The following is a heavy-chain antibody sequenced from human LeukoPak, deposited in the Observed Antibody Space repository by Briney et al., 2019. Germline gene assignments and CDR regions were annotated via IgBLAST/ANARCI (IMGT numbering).Heavy chain of an antibody. CDR1: GGSFSGYY. J-gene: IGHJ4*02. CDR2: INHSGST. CDR3: ARVRGSGLDY. D-gene: IGHD2-15*01. V-gene: IGHV4-34*01. Sequence: PSETLSLTCAVYGGSFSGYYWSWIRQPPGKGLEWIGEINHSGSTNYNPSLKSRVTISVDTSKNQFSLKLSPVTAADTAVYYCARVRGSGLDYWGQGTLVTVSS.